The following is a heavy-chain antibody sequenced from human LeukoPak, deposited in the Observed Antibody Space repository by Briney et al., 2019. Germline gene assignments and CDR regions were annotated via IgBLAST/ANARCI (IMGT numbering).Heavy chain of an antibody. V-gene: IGHV3-11*06. CDR1: GFTFIDYY. CDR2: ISRSSSYT. CDR3: ARGVGATPAFFDY. Sequence: GGSLRLSCAASGFTFIDYYMNWIRQAPGKGLEYVSFISRSSSYTNYADSVKGRFTISRDNAKNSLYLQMNSLRAEDAAVYYCARGVGATPAFFDYWGQGTLVTVSS. J-gene: IGHJ4*02. D-gene: IGHD1-26*01.